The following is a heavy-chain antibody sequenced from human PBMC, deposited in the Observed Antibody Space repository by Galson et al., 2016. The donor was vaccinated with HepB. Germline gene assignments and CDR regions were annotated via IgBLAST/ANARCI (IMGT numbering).Heavy chain of an antibody. CDR1: GFTFDTYG. CDR3: AKVVQEYGPGYYHGMDV. V-gene: IGHV3-33*06. D-gene: IGHD2/OR15-2a*01. CDR2: IWYDGSDK. Sequence: SLRLSCAASGFTFDTYGIHWVRRAPGKGLEWVAVIWYDGSDKYYADSVKGRFTVSRDTSKNMVYLQMNSLRVEDTAIYYCAKVVQEYGPGYYHGMDVWGLGTTVTVSS. J-gene: IGHJ6*02.